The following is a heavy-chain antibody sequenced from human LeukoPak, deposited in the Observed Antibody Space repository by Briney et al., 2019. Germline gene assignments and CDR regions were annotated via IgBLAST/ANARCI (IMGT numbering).Heavy chain of an antibody. J-gene: IGHJ4*02. CDR1: GFTFGSYW. CDR2: IKQDGSEK. D-gene: IGHD1-26*01. Sequence: GGSLRLSCAASGFTFGSYWVSWVRQAPGRGLEWVASIKQDGSEKYYVDSVKGRFTISRDNAKNSLYLQMNSLRAEDTAVYYCAGLSRYSVWYWGQGTLVTVSS. CDR3: AGLSRYSVWY. V-gene: IGHV3-7*01.